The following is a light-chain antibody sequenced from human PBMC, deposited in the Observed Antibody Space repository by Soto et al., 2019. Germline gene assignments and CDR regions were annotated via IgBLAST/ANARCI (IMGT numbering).Light chain of an antibody. Sequence: AIQLTQSPSSLSASVGDRVTITCRASQDISSTLAWYQQQPGKPPKLLIYGASTLERGVPSRFSGSGSGTDFTLTISSLQPEDFATYYCQQFNIFPLTFGGGTKVEIK. V-gene: IGKV1-13*02. CDR2: GAS. J-gene: IGKJ4*01. CDR3: QQFNIFPLT. CDR1: QDISST.